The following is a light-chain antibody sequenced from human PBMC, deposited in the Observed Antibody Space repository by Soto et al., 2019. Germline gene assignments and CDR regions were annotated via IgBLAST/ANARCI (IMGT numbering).Light chain of an antibody. V-gene: IGKV3D-20*01. CDR2: DAS. J-gene: IGKJ5*01. CDR1: QRVNTY. CDR3: QQYGSSPIT. Sequence: DIVLTQSPATLSLSPGERATLSCAASQRVNTYLAWYQQKRGLAPRLLIYDASSRAAGIPDRFRGGGSGTDFTLTISRLEPEDFAVYYCQQYGSSPITFGQGTRLEIK.